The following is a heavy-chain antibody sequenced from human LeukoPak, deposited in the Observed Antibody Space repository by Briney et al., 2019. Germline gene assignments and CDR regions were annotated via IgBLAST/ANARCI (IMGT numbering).Heavy chain of an antibody. CDR3: AKDRLGYGDYSAY. CDR1: GYIFTGYY. CDR2: IDPNSGGT. D-gene: IGHD4-17*01. J-gene: IGHJ4*02. V-gene: IGHV1-2*02. Sequence: ASVKVSCKASGYIFTGYYMHWVRQAPGQGLEWMGWIDPNSGGTNYAEKFQGRVTMTRDTSISTAYMELTRLRSDDTAVYFCAKDRLGYGDYSAYWGQGTLVTVSS.